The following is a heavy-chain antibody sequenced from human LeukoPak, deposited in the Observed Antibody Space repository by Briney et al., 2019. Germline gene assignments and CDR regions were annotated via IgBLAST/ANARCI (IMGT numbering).Heavy chain of an antibody. CDR3: ARDLWFGEGGMNV. Sequence: SETLSLTCTVSGGSISSYYWSWIRQPPGKGLEWIGYIYYSGSTNYNPSLKSRVTISVDTSKNQFSLKLSSVTAADTAVYYCARDLWFGEGGMNVWGQGTTVTVSS. V-gene: IGHV4-59*01. J-gene: IGHJ6*02. CDR2: IYYSGST. CDR1: GGSISSYY. D-gene: IGHD3-10*01.